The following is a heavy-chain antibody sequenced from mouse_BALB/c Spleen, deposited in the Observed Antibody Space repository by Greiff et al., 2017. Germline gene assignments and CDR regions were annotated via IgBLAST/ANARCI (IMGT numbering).Heavy chain of an antibody. D-gene: IGHD1-1*01. CDR3: ARSAVVAWDYYAMDY. Sequence: VQLQQSGAELVRPGSSVKISCKASGYAFSSYWMNWVKQRPGQGLEWIGQIYPGDGDTNYNGKFKGKATLTADKSSSTAYMQLSSLTSEDSAVYFCARSAVVAWDYYAMDYWGQGTSVTVSS. CDR1: GYAFSSYW. J-gene: IGHJ4*01. CDR2: IYPGDGDT. V-gene: IGHV1-80*01.